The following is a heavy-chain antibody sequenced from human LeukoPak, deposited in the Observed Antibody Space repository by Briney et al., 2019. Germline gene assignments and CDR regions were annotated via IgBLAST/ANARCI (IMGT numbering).Heavy chain of an antibody. D-gene: IGHD6-13*01. V-gene: IGHV1-18*01. J-gene: IGHJ4*02. CDR3: ARGKYSSSPFDY. Sequence: ASVTVSCKASGYTFTTYGISWVRQAPGQGLEWMGWISTYNGNTNYAQKFQGRVTMTTYTSTSTAYMELRSLRSDDTAVYYCARGKYSSSPFDYWGQGTLVTVSS. CDR2: ISTYNGNT. CDR1: GYTFTTYG.